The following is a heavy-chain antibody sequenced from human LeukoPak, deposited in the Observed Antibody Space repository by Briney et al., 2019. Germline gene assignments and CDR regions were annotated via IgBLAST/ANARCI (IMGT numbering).Heavy chain of an antibody. V-gene: IGHV1-2*04. Sequence: ASVKVSCKASGYTFTGYYMHWVRQAPGQGLEWMGWINPNSGGTNYAQKFQGWVTMTRDTSISTACMELSRLRSDDTAVYYCARSPNYYDSSGYYSAAGAWAFDIWGQGTMVTVSS. CDR1: GYTFTGYY. J-gene: IGHJ3*02. CDR3: ARSPNYYDSSGYYSAAGAWAFDI. D-gene: IGHD3-22*01. CDR2: INPNSGGT.